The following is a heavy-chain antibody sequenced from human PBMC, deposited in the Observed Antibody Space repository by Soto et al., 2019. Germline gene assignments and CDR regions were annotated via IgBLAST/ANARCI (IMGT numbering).Heavy chain of an antibody. Sequence: QGTLKESGPTLVKPTQTLTLTCSFSGFSLSTSGVGVGWIRQSPGKALEWLALIYWSGDEHYRPSLKSRLSITKDTSKNHVVLLMTDMDPVDTATYYCARGLATLPVFAFDIWGQGTMVTVSS. CDR1: GFSLSTSGVG. J-gene: IGHJ3*02. V-gene: IGHV2-5*01. D-gene: IGHD6-6*01. CDR3: ARGLATLPVFAFDI. CDR2: IYWSGDE.